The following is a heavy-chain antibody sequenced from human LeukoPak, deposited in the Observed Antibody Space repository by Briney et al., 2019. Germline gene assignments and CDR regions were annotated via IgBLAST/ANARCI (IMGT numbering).Heavy chain of an antibody. CDR1: GFTFSSYS. V-gene: IGHV3-21*01. CDR2: ISSSSSYI. CDR3: TRYSSSWSAFDY. J-gene: IGHJ4*02. D-gene: IGHD6-13*01. Sequence: KSGGSLRLSCAASGFTFSSYSMNWVRQAPGKGLEWVSSISSSSSYIYYADSVKGRFTISRDNAKNSLYLQMNSLRAEDTAVYYCTRYSSSWSAFDYWGQGTLVTVSS.